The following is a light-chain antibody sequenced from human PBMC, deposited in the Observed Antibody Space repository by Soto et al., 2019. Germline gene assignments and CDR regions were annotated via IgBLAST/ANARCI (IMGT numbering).Light chain of an antibody. CDR3: HQYNNWPLT. J-gene: IGKJ4*01. Sequence: EIVMTQSPATLSVSPGERATLSCRASLSVSSDLAWYQQKPGQGPRLLIYGASTRVTGVPARFSGSGSGTEFTLPISSLQSEDFAVYYCHQYNNWPLTFGGGTKVEI. V-gene: IGKV3-15*01. CDR2: GAS. CDR1: LSVSSD.